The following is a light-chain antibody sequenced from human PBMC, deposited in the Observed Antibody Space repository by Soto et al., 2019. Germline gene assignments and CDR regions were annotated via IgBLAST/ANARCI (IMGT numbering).Light chain of an antibody. CDR3: SSYTSSNTLYV. CDR1: SSDVGGYDY. J-gene: IGLJ1*01. Sequence: QSVLTQPPSVSWSPGQSITISCTGTSSDVGGYDYVSWYQQHPGKAPKLMIYEVSNRPSGVSNRFSGSKSGNTASLTISGLQAEDEADYYCSSYTSSNTLYVFAAGTKVTVL. CDR2: EVS. V-gene: IGLV2-14*01.